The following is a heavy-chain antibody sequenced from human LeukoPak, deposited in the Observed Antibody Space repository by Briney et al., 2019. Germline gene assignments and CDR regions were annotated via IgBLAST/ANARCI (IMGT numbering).Heavy chain of an antibody. J-gene: IGHJ5*02. D-gene: IGHD3-3*02. V-gene: IGHV4-34*01. CDR2: INHSGST. CDR1: GGSSSGYY. CDR3: ARGISTHWFDP. Sequence: PSETLSLTCAVYGGSSSGYYWSWIRQPPGKGLEWIGEINHSGSTNYNPSLKSRVTISVDTSKNQFSLKLSSVTAADTAVYYCARGISTHWFDPWGQGTLVIVSS.